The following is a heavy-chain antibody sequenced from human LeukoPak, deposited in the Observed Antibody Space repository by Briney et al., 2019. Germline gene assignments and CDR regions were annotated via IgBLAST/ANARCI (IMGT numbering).Heavy chain of an antibody. Sequence: SQTLSLTCTVSGGSISSGSYYWSWIRQPAGKGLEWIGRIYTSGSTNYNPSLKSRVTISVDTSKNQFSLKLSSVTAADTAVYYCARGKIGWEAKGGRVSGGMDVWGQGTTVTVSS. J-gene: IGHJ6*02. CDR3: ARGKIGWEAKGGRVSGGMDV. V-gene: IGHV4-61*02. CDR2: IYTSGST. CDR1: GGSISSGSYY. D-gene: IGHD1-26*01.